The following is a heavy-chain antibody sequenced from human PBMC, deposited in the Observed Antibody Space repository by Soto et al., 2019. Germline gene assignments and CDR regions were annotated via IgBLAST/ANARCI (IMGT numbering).Heavy chain of an antibody. V-gene: IGHV4-59*01. CDR3: ARSSGVGELLYYFDY. J-gene: IGHJ4*02. D-gene: IGHD3-10*01. CDR2: IYYSGST. CDR1: GGSISSYY. Sequence: SETLSLTCTVSGGSISSYYWSWIRQPPGKGLEWIGYIYYSGSTNYNPSLKSRVTISVDTSKNQFSLKLSSVTAADTAVYYCARSSGVGELLYYFDYWGQGTLVTVSS.